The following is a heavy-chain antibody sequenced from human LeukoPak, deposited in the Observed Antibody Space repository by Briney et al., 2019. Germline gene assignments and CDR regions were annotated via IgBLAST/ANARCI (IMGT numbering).Heavy chain of an antibody. D-gene: IGHD3-10*01. Sequence: SETLSLTCAVYGGSFSGYYWSWIRQPPGKGLEWIGEINHSGITKYNPSLKSRVTISVDTSKNQFSLKLSSVTAADTAVYYCARKKARRGNYYGSGSYYWFDPWGQGTLVTVSS. V-gene: IGHV4-34*01. CDR1: GGSFSGYY. CDR2: INHSGIT. CDR3: ARKKARRGNYYGSGSYYWFDP. J-gene: IGHJ5*02.